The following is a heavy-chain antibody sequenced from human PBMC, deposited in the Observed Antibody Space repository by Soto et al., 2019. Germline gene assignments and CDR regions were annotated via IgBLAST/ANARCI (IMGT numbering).Heavy chain of an antibody. D-gene: IGHD3-16*01. V-gene: IGHV3-33*01. CDR1: GFTFSSYG. Sequence: GGSLRLSCAASGFTFSSYGMHWVRQAPGKGLEWVAVIWYDGSNKYYADSVKGRFTISRDNSKNTLYLQMNSLRAEDTAVYYCARAEERFGYGMDVWGQGTTVTVSS. J-gene: IGHJ6*02. CDR2: IWYDGSNK. CDR3: ARAEERFGYGMDV.